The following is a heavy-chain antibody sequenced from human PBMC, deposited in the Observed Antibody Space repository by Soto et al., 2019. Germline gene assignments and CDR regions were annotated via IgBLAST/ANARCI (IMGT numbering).Heavy chain of an antibody. CDR1: GFNFKKFA. D-gene: IGHD6-19*01. CDR3: AKADGQQWLIPHLDN. V-gene: IGHV3-23*01. J-gene: IGHJ4*02. CDR2: ISCCGGSA. Sequence: PGGSLRLSCVASGFNFKKFAMAWVRQAAGEGLEWVSGISCCGGSASYADSVKGRFSIARDDSKNTVSLQLNSLRVKDTAQYYCAKADGQQWLIPHLDNWGQGTLVTVSS.